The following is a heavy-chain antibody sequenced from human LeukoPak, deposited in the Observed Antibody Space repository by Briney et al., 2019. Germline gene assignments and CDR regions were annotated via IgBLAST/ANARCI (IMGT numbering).Heavy chain of an antibody. J-gene: IGHJ4*02. CDR2: IYTGGST. CDR3: ARELDGDLSY. V-gene: IGHV3-66*02. CDR1: GFTVSSNY. Sequence: GGSLRLSCAASGFTVSSNYMSWVRQAPGKGLEWVSVIYTGGSTYYADSVKGRFTISRDNSKNTLYLQMNSLRTEDTAVYYCARELDGDLSYWGQGTLVTVSS. D-gene: IGHD2-21*02.